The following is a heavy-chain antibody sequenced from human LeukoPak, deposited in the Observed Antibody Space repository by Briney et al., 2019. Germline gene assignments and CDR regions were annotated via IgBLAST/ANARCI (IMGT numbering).Heavy chain of an antibody. CDR3: TTLSYDVHY. J-gene: IGHJ4*02. V-gene: IGHV3-15*05. Sequence: GSLRLSCAASGFSFSNYAMTWVRQAPGKGLEWVGRIKSNPDGGTADYAAPVKGRFIISRDDSKNTLYLQLNSLKTEDTAVYYCTTLSYDVHYWGQGTLVTVSS. CDR1: GFSFSNYA. D-gene: IGHD3-3*01. CDR2: IKSNPDGGTA.